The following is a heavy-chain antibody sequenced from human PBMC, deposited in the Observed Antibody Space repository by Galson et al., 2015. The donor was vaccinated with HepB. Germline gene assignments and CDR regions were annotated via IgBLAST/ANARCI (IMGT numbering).Heavy chain of an antibody. Sequence: SVKVSCKASGYTFTGYYMHWVRQAPGQGLEWMGRINPNSGGTNYAQKFQGRVTMTRDTSTSTVYMELSSLRSEDTAVYYCASPLGVYYDSSGYYSDAFDIWGQGTMVTVSS. CDR1: GYTFTGYY. V-gene: IGHV1-2*06. D-gene: IGHD3-22*01. CDR2: INPNSGGT. CDR3: ASPLGVYYDSSGYYSDAFDI. J-gene: IGHJ3*02.